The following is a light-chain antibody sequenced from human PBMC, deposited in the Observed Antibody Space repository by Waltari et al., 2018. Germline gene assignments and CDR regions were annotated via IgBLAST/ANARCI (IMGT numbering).Light chain of an antibody. V-gene: IGLV2-23*02. Sequence: QSPLTHPASLSASPGQSITIPCPDIGGYHFVSWYQQYPGKAPKFMISDVRNRPSGISNRFSACQSGNTASLIISGLQEDDEADYYCCSYAVSSTLVFGGGTKVTVL. CDR1: GGYHF. CDR2: DVR. J-gene: IGLJ2*01. CDR3: CSYAVSSTLV.